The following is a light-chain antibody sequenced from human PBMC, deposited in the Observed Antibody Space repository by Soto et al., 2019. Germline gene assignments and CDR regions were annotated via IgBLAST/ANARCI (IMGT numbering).Light chain of an antibody. V-gene: IGKV3-20*01. J-gene: IGKJ4*01. CDR1: QSISSSY. Sequence: EIVLTQSPGTLSLSPGERATLSCRASQSISSSYLAWYQQKPGQAPRLLIYGASSRATGIPDRFSGSGSGTDFTLTISRLEPEDFAVYYCQQHRISPLTFGGGTKVDIK. CDR2: GAS. CDR3: QQHRISPLT.